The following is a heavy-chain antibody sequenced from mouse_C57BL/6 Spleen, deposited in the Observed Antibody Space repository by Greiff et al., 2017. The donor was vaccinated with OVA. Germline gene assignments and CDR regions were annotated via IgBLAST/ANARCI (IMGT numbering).Heavy chain of an antibody. CDR2: IDPSDSYT. CDR3: ARVYDETYFDV. Sequence: QVQLKQPGAELVMPGASVKLSCKASGYTFTSYWMHWVKQRPGQGLEWIGEIDPSDSYTNYNQKFKGKSTLTVDKSSSTAYMQLSSLTSEDSAVYYCARVYDETYFDVWGTGTTVTVSS. J-gene: IGHJ1*03. V-gene: IGHV1-69*01. CDR1: GYTFTSYW. D-gene: IGHD2-12*01.